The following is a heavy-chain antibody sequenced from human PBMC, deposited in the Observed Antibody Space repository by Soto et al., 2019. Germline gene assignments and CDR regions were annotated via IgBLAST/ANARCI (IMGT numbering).Heavy chain of an antibody. CDR1: SYSIRGGFY. CDR3: ARVTIFEYGFDH. Sequence: PSETLSLTCAVSSYSIRGGFYWAWIRQPPGKGLEWIGNIYHSGSAHYNPSLKSRVTISVDTSKNNFSLRLTSVTAADTAVYYCARVTIFEYGFDHWGQAILVTDS. V-gene: IGHV4-38-2*01. CDR2: IYHSGSA. D-gene: IGHD3-3*01. J-gene: IGHJ5*02.